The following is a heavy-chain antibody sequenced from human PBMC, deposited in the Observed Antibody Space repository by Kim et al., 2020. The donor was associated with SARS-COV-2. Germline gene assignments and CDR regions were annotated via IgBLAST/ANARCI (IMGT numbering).Heavy chain of an antibody. J-gene: IGHJ3*01. CDR2: IFHSGTV. D-gene: IGHD5-18*01. Sequence: SETLSLTCTVSGASIRTPGYYWSWVRQRPGQGLEWIGYIFHSGTVYYTPSLGSRLTFSLDTSKNLISLTLKSVTAADTAVYYCSTTNNYGYLQSDTFDVWGQGTLVSVSA. CDR1: GASIRTPGYY. CDR3: STTNNYGYLQSDTFDV. V-gene: IGHV4-31*03.